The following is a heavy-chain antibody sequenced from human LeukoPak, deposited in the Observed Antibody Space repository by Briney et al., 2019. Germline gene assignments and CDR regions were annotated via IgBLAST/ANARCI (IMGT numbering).Heavy chain of an antibody. CDR3: ARSRDTTNYYGMDV. D-gene: IGHD1-26*01. CDR1: VDSISSSKW. CDR2: IHPGGST. V-gene: IGHV4-4*02. Sequence: PSGTLSLTCAVSVDSISSSKWWSWVRPAPGKGLEWIGEIHPGGSTNYNPSLKSRVTISIGKSKNQFSLKMSSVTAADTAVYYCARSRDTTNYYGMDVWGQGTTVTVSS. J-gene: IGHJ6*02.